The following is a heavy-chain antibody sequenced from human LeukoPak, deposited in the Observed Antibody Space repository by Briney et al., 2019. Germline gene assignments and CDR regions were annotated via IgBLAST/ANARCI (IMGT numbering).Heavy chain of an antibody. CDR1: GFTFSSYA. V-gene: IGHV3-23*01. J-gene: IGHJ6*02. CDR2: ISGSGGST. D-gene: IGHD3-22*01. CDR3: ALGMIVVGYYYGMDV. Sequence: PGGSLRLSCAASGFTFSSYAMSWVRQAPGKGLEWVSAISGSGGSTYYADSVKGRFTISRDNSKNTLYLQMNSLRAEDTAVYYCALGMIVVGYYYGMDVWGQGTTVTVSS.